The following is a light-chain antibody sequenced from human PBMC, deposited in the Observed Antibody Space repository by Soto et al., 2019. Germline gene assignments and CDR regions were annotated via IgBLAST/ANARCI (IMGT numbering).Light chain of an antibody. V-gene: IGLV2-8*01. CDR1: SSDVGGYDY. Sequence: QSVLTQPPSASGSPGQSVTISCTGTSSDVGGYDYVSWYQQHPGKAPKLMIYEVTIRPSGVSDRFSGSKSGNTASLTVSGLQADDEADYYCSSYTGGNPSYVFGTGTKVTVL. CDR3: SSYTGGNPSYV. J-gene: IGLJ1*01. CDR2: EVT.